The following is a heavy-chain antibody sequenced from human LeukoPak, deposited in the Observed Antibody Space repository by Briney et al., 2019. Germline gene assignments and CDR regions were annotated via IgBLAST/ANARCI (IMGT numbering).Heavy chain of an antibody. CDR3: TRPRGSSWSFFDY. CDR2: ISTYNGNT. J-gene: IGHJ4*02. Sequence: GASVKVSCKASGCTFTSYGITWVRQAPGQGLEWMGWISTYNGNTNYAQKLQGRVTMTTDTSTNTAYMELRSLRSDDTAVYYCTRPRGSSWSFFDYWGQGTLVTVSS. D-gene: IGHD6-13*01. CDR1: GCTFTSYG. V-gene: IGHV1-18*01.